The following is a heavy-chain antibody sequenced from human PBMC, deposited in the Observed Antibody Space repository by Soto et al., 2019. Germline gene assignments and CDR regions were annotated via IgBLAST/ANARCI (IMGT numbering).Heavy chain of an antibody. CDR3: AAGFPPDF. J-gene: IGHJ4*02. Sequence: EVLLVESGGGLVQPGGSLTLPCAASRFTIGNYWMNWVRQAPGKGLEWVANIKGDGSEKYYVGSVEGRFTISRDNTKNSLDLQMNSLRVEDTAVYYCAAGFPPDFWGQGTLVTVSS. CDR1: RFTIGNYW. V-gene: IGHV3-7*01. CDR2: IKGDGSEK. D-gene: IGHD3-10*01.